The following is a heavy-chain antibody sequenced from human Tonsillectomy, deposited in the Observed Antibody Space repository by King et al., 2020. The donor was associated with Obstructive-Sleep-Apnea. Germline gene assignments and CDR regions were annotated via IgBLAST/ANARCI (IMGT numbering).Heavy chain of an antibody. D-gene: IGHD2-21*02. Sequence: VQLVESGGGLVQPGGSLRLSCAASGFTFSSYAMSWVRQAPGKGLEWVSAISGSGGSTYYADSVKGRFTISRDNSKNTRYLQMNSLRAEDTAVYYCAKGGSYCGGDCYFYFDYWGQGTLVTVSS. CDR2: ISGSGGST. CDR3: AKGGSYCGGDCYFYFDY. J-gene: IGHJ4*02. CDR1: GFTFSSYA. V-gene: IGHV3-23*04.